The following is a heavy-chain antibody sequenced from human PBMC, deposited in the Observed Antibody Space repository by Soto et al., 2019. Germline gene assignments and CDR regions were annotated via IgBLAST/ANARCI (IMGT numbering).Heavy chain of an antibody. J-gene: IGHJ5*02. V-gene: IGHV4-4*07. CDR3: VRDGTKTLRDWFDP. Sequence: SATLSLTCTFSGASISGFYWSWIRKSAGKGLEWIGRIYATVTTDYNPSLKSRVMMSVDTSKKQFSLKLRSVTAADTAVYYCVRDGTKTLRDWFDPWGQGISVTVSS. D-gene: IGHD1-1*01. CDR2: IYATVTT. CDR1: GASISGFY.